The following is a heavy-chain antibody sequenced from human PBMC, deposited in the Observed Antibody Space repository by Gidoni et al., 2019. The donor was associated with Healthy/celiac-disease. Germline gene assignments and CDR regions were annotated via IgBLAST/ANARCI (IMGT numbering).Heavy chain of an antibody. CDR2: MKSKTDGGTT. D-gene: IGHD1-26*01. J-gene: IGHJ4*02. V-gene: IGHV3-15*01. CDR3: TTRGRPPIYSGSYYGTPAFDY. Sequence: EVQLVESGGGLVKPGGSLRLSCEASGFTFSNAWMSWCRQAPGKGLEWVGRMKSKTDGGTTDYAAPVKGRFTISRDDSKNTLYLQMNSLKTEDTAVYYCTTRGRPPIYSGSYYGTPAFDYWGQGTLVTVSS. CDR1: GFTFSNAW.